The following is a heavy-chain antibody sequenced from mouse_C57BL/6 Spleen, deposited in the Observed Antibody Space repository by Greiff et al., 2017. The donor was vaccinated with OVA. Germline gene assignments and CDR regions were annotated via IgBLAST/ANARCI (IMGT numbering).Heavy chain of an antibody. CDR2: IYPETGGT. CDR3: TRGGCRLPPCAY. D-gene: IGHD1-2*01. J-gene: IGHJ3*01. CDR1: GYTFTDYE. V-gene: IGHV1-15*01. Sequence: VQLQQSGAELVRPGASVTLSCKASGYTFTDYEMHWVKQTPVHGLEWIGAIYPETGGTAYNQKFKGKAILTADKSSSTAYMELRRLTSEDSAVYFCTRGGCRLPPCAYWGQGTLVTVSA.